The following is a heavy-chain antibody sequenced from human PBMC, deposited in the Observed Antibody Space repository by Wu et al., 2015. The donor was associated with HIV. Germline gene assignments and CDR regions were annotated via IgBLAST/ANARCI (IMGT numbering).Heavy chain of an antibody. CDR2: ISTYNGNT. CDR3: ARDGSLSALENWFDP. J-gene: IGHJ5*02. Sequence: QVQLVQSRAEVKRPGASVKVSCKASGYTFSSYAISWVRQAPGQGLECLGWISTYNGNTNYAQKFQGRVTMTTDTSTSTAYMELRSLRSDDTAVYYCARDGSLSALENWFDPWGQGTLVTVSS. CDR1: GYTFSSYA. V-gene: IGHV1-18*01. D-gene: IGHD3-10*01.